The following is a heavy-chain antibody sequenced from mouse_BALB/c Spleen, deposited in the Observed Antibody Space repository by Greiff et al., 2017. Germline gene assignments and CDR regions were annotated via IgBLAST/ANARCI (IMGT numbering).Heavy chain of an antibody. CDR1: GFSLTSYD. CDR2: IWTGGGT. CDR3: VRVPKRGGDAMDY. Sequence: QVQLKESGPGLVAPSQSLSITCTVSGFSLTSYDISWIRQPPGKGLEWLGVIWTGGGTNYNSAFMSRLSISKDNSKSQVFLKMNSLQTDDTAIYYCVRVPKRGGDAMDYWGQGTSVTVSS. V-gene: IGHV2-9-2*01. J-gene: IGHJ4*01.